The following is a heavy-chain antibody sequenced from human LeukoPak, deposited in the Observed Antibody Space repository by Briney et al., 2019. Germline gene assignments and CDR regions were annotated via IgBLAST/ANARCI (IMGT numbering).Heavy chain of an antibody. V-gene: IGHV5-51*01. J-gene: IGHJ3*02. CDR1: GYTFTTSW. D-gene: IGHD2-2*01. Sequence: GESLQISCKGSGYTFTTSWIGWVRQMPGKGLEWMGIIYPSDSDTRYSPSFQGQVTISADKSISTAYLQWSSLKASDTAMYYCASRGYCSSTSCYGGAFDIWGQGTMVTVSS. CDR2: IYPSDSDT. CDR3: ASRGYCSSTSCYGGAFDI.